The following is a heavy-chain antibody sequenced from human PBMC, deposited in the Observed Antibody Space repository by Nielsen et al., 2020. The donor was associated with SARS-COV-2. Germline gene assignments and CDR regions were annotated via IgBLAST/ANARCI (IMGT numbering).Heavy chain of an antibody. D-gene: IGHD3-22*01. CDR1: GFTFDDYA. CDR2: TSWNSGSI. CDR3: ARVYYDSSGYLNYFDY. J-gene: IGHJ4*02. Sequence: GGSLRLSCAASGFTFDDYAMHWVRQAPGKGLEWVSGTSWNSGSIGYADSVKGRFTISRDNAKNSLYLQMNSLRAEDTALYHCARVYYDSSGYLNYFDYWGQGTLVTVSS. V-gene: IGHV3-9*01.